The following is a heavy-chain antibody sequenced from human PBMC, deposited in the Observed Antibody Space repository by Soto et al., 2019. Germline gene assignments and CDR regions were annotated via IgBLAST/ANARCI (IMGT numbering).Heavy chain of an antibody. CDR3: AKDFGVSEVVITYYYYYYYGMDV. CDR1: GFTFSSYG. V-gene: IGHV3-30*18. J-gene: IGHJ6*02. Sequence: GGSLRLSCAASGFTFSSYGMHWVRQAPGKGLEWVAVISYDGSNKYYADSVKGRFTISRDNSKNTLYLQMNSLRAEDTAVYYYAKDFGVSEVVITYYYYYYYGMDVWGQGTTVTVSS. D-gene: IGHD3-22*01. CDR2: ISYDGSNK.